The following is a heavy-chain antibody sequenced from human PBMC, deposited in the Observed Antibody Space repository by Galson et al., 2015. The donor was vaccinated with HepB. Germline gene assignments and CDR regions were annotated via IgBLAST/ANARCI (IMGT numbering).Heavy chain of an antibody. CDR3: AKGDYCSSTSCAWDY. CDR2: ISGSGGST. D-gene: IGHD2-2*01. J-gene: IGHJ4*02. Sequence: SLRLSCAASGFTFSSYAMSWVRQAPGKGLEWVSAISGSGGSTYYADSVKGRFTISRDNSKNTLYLQMSSLRAEDTAVYYCAKGDYCSSTSCAWDYWGQGTLVTVSS. CDR1: GFTFSSYA. V-gene: IGHV3-23*01.